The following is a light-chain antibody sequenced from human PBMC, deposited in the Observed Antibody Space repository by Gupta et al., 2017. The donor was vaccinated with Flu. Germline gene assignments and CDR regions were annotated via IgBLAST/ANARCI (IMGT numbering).Light chain of an antibody. CDR3: MQGTHWPYT. CDR2: HVS. Sequence: DVGMTQSPLSLPVTLGQPASISCRSGQSLAHSDGNTYFSWFQQRPGQSPRRLIYHVSNRDSGVPDRFSGSGSGSDFTLKISRVETDDVGVYYCMQGTHWPYTFGQGTKLEI. V-gene: IGKV2-30*02. CDR1: QSLAHSDGNTY. J-gene: IGKJ2*01.